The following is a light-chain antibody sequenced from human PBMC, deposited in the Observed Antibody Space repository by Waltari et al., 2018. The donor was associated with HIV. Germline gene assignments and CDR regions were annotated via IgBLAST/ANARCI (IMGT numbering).Light chain of an antibody. Sequence: DIVMTQSPESLAVSLGERATINCTSSRTVLYSSDNQNYLAWYLQRPGQSPRVLLSWASTRAFGVPNRFSGSGSGTDFSLTLSSLQADDVGIYYCQQYYTVPPTFGGGTKVEI. J-gene: IGKJ4*01. V-gene: IGKV4-1*01. CDR2: WAS. CDR3: QQYYTVPPT. CDR1: RTVLYSSDNQNY.